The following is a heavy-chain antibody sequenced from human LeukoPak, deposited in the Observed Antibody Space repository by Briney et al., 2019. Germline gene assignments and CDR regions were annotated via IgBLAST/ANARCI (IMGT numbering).Heavy chain of an antibody. CDR1: GFTFSSYA. J-gene: IGHJ3*02. V-gene: IGHV3-23*01. CDR2: ISGSGGST. D-gene: IGHD2-2*02. CDR3: AKGYCSSTSCYMVDAFDI. Sequence: GGSLRLSCAASGFTFSSYAMSWVRQAPGKGLEWVSAISGSGGSTYYADSVKGRFTISRDNSKNTLYLQMNSLRAEDTAVYYCAKGYCSSTSCYMVDAFDIWGQGTMVTVSS.